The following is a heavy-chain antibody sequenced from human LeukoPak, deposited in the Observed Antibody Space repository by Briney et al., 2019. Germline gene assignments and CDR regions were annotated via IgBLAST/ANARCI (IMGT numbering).Heavy chain of an antibody. CDR1: GYTFTGYY. V-gene: IGHV1-2*02. J-gene: IGHJ6*03. D-gene: IGHD3-3*01. CDR3: ARDRAYYDFWSGKSGGYYYYYMDV. CDR2: INPNSGGT. Sequence: ASVKVSCKASGYTFTGYYMHWVRQAPGQGLEWMGWINPNSGGTNYAQKFQGRVTMTRDTSISTAYMELSRLRSDDTAVYYCARDRAYYDFWSGKSGGYYYYYMDVWGKGTTVTVSS.